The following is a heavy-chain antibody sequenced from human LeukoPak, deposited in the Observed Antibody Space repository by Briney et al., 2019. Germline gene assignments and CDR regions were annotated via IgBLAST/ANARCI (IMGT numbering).Heavy chain of an antibody. J-gene: IGHJ4*02. CDR2: IYYSGST. CDR1: GGSVSSGSYY. V-gene: IGHV4-61*01. CDR3: ARVITMVRGVILTYFDY. D-gene: IGHD3-10*01. Sequence: SETLSLTCTVSGGSVSSGSYYWSWIRQPPGKGLEWIGYIYYSGSTNYNPSLKSRVTISVDTSKNQFSLKLSSVTAAATAVYYCARVITMVRGVILTYFDYWGQGTLVTVSS.